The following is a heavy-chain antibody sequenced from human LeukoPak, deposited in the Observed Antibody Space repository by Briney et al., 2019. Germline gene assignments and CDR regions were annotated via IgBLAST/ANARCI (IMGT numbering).Heavy chain of an antibody. D-gene: IGHD3-3*01. CDR1: GFTSSSYW. Sequence: GGSLRLSCAASGFTSSSYWMGWVRQAPGKGLEWVANIKQDGSEKYYVDSVKGRFTISRDNAKNSLYLQMNSLRAEDTAVYYCARPIFGVVTPFDYWGQGTLVTVSS. J-gene: IGHJ4*02. CDR2: IKQDGSEK. V-gene: IGHV3-7*01. CDR3: ARPIFGVVTPFDY.